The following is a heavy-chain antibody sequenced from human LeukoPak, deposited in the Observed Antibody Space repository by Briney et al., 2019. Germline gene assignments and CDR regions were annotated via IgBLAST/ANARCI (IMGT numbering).Heavy chain of an antibody. D-gene: IGHD2-21*01. CDR1: GYSFSGFG. CDR2: IYYDGTVK. V-gene: IGHV3-30*02. J-gene: IGHJ3*02. CDR3: AKKAFCDSATCFGALDI. Sequence: GGSLTLSCAASGYSFSGFGIHWVRQAPGKGLEWVAYIYYDGTVKYYADSVKGRFTISRDNSKKTSSLQLNSLGAADTAVYYCAKKAFCDSATCFGALDIWGQGTVVTVSS.